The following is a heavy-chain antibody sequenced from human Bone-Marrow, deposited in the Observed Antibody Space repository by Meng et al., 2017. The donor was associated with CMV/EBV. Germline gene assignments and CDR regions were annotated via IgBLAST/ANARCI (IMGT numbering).Heavy chain of an antibody. J-gene: IGHJ4*02. V-gene: IGHV1-2*02. Sequence: ASVKVSCKASGYTFTSYYLHWVRQAPGQGFEYMGCINPSSGDTKSTQKFQGRVTMTRDTSISTAYMELSRLRSDDTAVYYCARSIGIDYWGQGTRVTVYS. CDR2: INPSSGDT. CDR1: GYTFTSYY. D-gene: IGHD1-14*01. CDR3: ARSIGIDY.